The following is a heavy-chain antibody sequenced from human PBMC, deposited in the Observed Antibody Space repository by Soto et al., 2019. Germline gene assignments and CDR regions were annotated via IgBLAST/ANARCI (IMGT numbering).Heavy chain of an antibody. Sequence: QVQLVQSGAEVKKPGASVKVSCKASGYTFTSYAIHWVRQAPGQRLESMGWINAGNGNTKCSQKFQGRVTITRDTTGSAAYMELSSLRSEATAVYYCAGEVVYVGSGSYRPYSGMDVWGQGTTVTVSS. CDR1: GYTFTSYA. CDR3: AGEVVYVGSGSYRPYSGMDV. CDR2: INAGNGNT. V-gene: IGHV1-3*01. D-gene: IGHD3-10*01. J-gene: IGHJ6*02.